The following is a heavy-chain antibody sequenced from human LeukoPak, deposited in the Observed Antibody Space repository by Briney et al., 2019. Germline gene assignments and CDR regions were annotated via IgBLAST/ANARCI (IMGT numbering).Heavy chain of an antibody. V-gene: IGHV3-7*01. Sequence: GGSLRLSCAASGFTFSSYWMRWVRQAPGRGLEWVANIKKDGSEKYYVDSVKGRFTISRGNAKKSLYLQMNSLRAEDTAVYYCARECLISSSSDYWGQGTLVTVSS. J-gene: IGHJ4*02. CDR3: ARECLISSSSDY. CDR2: IKKDGSEK. D-gene: IGHD6-13*01. CDR1: GFTFSSYW.